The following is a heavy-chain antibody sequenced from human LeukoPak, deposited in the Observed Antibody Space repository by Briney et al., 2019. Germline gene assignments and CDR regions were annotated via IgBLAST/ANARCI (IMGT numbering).Heavy chain of an antibody. CDR1: GGSISSGDYY. V-gene: IGHV4-31*03. D-gene: IGHD1-7*01. J-gene: IGHJ4*02. Sequence: SQTLSLTCTVSGGSISSGDYYWSWIRQPPGKGLEWIGYIYNSGSTYYNPSLKSRVTISVDTSKNQLSLKVSSVTAADTAVYYCATSLSGTIDYWGQGALVTVSS. CDR3: ATSLSGTIDY. CDR2: IYNSGST.